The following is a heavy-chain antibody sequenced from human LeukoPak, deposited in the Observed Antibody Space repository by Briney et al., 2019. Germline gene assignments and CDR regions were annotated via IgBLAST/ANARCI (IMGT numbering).Heavy chain of an antibody. CDR2: ISRDGITT. J-gene: IGHJ4*02. Sequence: GGSLRLSCADSGFTFRSYWMHWVRQAPGKGLMWISRISRDGITTSYADSVKGRFTISRDNAKNSLYLQMNSLRAEDTAVYYCARDTAAGPLEDYWGQGTLVTVSS. CDR1: GFTFRSYW. CDR3: ARDTAAGPLEDY. V-gene: IGHV3-74*01. D-gene: IGHD6-13*01.